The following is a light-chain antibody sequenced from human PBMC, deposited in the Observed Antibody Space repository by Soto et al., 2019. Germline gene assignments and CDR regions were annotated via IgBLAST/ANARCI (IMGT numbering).Light chain of an antibody. CDR3: QQYGSSPPT. J-gene: IGKJ5*01. V-gene: IGKV3-20*01. CDR1: QSISRY. CDR2: GAS. Sequence: LVLTQSPGTLSLSPGERTTLSCRASQSISRYLAWYQQKPGQGPRLLIYGASSRATGTPDRFSGSGSGTDFTLTINRLEPEDFALYYCQQYGSSPPTFGQGTRLEIK.